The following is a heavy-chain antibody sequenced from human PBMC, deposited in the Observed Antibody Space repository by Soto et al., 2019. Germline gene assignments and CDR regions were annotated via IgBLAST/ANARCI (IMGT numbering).Heavy chain of an antibody. J-gene: IGHJ4*02. Sequence: PSETLSLTCTVSGGSISSYYWSWIRQPPGKGLEWIGYIYYSGSTNYNPSLKSRVTISVDTSKNQFSLKLSSVTAADTAVYYCARHRRDSGYDYSEYYFDYWGQGTLVTVSS. CDR1: GGSISSYY. V-gene: IGHV4-59*08. CDR3: ARHRRDSGYDYSEYYFDY. D-gene: IGHD5-12*01. CDR2: IYYSGST.